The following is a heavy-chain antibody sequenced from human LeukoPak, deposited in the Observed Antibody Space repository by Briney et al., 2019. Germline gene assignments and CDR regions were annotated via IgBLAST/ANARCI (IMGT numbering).Heavy chain of an antibody. J-gene: IGHJ4*02. CDR3: AKAVDYYDSSGYQQPFDY. CDR1: GFTFDDYA. V-gene: IGHV3-9*01. D-gene: IGHD3-22*01. CDR2: ISWNSGSI. Sequence: GGSLRLSCAASGFTFDDYAMHWVRQAPGEGLEWVSGISWNSGSIGYADSVKGRFTISRDNAKNSLYLQMNSLRAEDTALYYCAKAVDYYDSSGYQQPFDYWGQGTLVTVSS.